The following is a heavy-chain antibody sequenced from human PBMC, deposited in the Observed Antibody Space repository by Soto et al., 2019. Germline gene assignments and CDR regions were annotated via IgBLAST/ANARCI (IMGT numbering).Heavy chain of an antibody. Sequence: ELQLVESGGGFVKPGGSLRLSCAAAGFTFSNAWMSWVRQAPGKGLEWVGRIKSKADGGTTDYAAPVKGRFSISRDDSKHTLYLEMNSLQTNDTAVYYCTTFRYYYDDTNGNKWFDPWGQGTLVSVSS. J-gene: IGHJ5*02. CDR3: TTFRYYYDDTNGNKWFDP. D-gene: IGHD3-22*01. V-gene: IGHV3-15*07. CDR1: GFTFSNAW. CDR2: IKSKADGGTT.